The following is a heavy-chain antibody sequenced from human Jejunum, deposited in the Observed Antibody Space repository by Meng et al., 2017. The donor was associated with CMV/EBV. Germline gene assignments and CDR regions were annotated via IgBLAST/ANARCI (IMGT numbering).Heavy chain of an antibody. CDR3: ARARTSGSGSFDF. D-gene: IGHD3-10*01. CDR1: FDDYG. V-gene: IGHV3-20*01. Sequence: FDDYGMSWVRQAPGKGLEWVSGINWNGGSTGYADSVKGRFTISRDNAKNSLYLQMNSLRAEDTALYHCARARTSGSGSFDFWGQGTTVTVSS. J-gene: IGHJ3*01. CDR2: INWNGGST.